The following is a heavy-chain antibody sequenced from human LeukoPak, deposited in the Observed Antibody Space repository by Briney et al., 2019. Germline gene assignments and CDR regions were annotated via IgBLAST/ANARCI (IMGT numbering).Heavy chain of an antibody. D-gene: IGHD6-19*01. J-gene: IGHJ4*02. CDR2: IYSSGRT. CDR3: STDGVAVAGSVDY. V-gene: IGHV4-4*07. Sequence: SETLSLTCTVSGGSISSYYWSWIRQPAGKGLEWIGHIYSSGRTNYNPSLKSRVTLSVDTSKNQFSLKLTSVTAADTAVYYCSTDGVAVAGSVDYWGQGALFAVSS. CDR1: GGSISSYY.